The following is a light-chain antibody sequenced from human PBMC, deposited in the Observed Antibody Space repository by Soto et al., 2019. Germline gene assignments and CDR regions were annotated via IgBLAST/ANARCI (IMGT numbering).Light chain of an antibody. CDR2: GAS. CDR1: QGVSSN. CDR3: QQYNNWPPWT. V-gene: IGKV3-15*01. J-gene: IGKJ1*01. Sequence: EIVMTQSPATLSVSPGERATLSCRASQGVSSNLAWYQQKPGQAPRLLIYGASTRATGIPARFSGSGSGTDFTLTISSLQSEDFAVYYCQQYNNWPPWTFGQGTKVEI.